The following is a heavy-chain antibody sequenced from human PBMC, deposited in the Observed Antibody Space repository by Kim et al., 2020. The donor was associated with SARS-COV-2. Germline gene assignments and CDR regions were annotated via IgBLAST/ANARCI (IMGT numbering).Heavy chain of an antibody. Sequence: VKGRFTISRDNAKNSLYLQMNSLRAEDTAVYYCARVGDGYNSPDYWYFDLWGRGTLVTVSS. CDR3: ARVGDGYNSPDYWYFDL. J-gene: IGHJ2*01. D-gene: IGHD5-12*01. V-gene: IGHV3-21*01.